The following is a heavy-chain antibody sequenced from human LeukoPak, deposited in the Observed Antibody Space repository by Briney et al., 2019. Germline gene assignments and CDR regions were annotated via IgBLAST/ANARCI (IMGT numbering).Heavy chain of an antibody. CDR2: ISGSSSTI. V-gene: IGHV3-48*02. CDR3: ARGSVWNYEDY. J-gene: IGHJ4*02. D-gene: IGHD1-7*01. CDR1: GFTFSSYS. Sequence: GGSLRLSCAASGFTFSSYSMNWVRQAPGKGLEWVSYISGSSSTIYYADSVDGRFTIFRDNAQNSLFLQMDSLTDEDTAVYYCARGSVWNYEDYWGQGTLVTVSS.